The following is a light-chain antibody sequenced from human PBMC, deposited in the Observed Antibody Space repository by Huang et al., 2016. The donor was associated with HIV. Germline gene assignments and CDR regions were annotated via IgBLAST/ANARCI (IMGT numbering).Light chain of an antibody. CDR3: QQNNNWPPLYT. V-gene: IGKV3-15*01. J-gene: IGKJ2*01. CDR2: DAA. CDR1: QSINTN. Sequence: EIVMTQSPATLSVSPGERATLSCRASQSINTNLVWYQQRPGQAPRRLIYDAATRATGIPARFSGSGSGTEFTLTISSLQSEDFAVYYCQQNNNWPPLYTFGQGTKLEIK.